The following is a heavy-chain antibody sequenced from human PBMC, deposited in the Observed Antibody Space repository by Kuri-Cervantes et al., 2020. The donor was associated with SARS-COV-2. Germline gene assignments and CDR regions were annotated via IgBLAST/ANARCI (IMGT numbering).Heavy chain of an antibody. CDR2: IYYSGST. D-gene: IGHD1-26*01. Sequence: SETLSLTCTVSGGSISSYYWSWIRQPPGKGLEWIGSIYYSGSTYYNPSLKSRVTISVDTSKNQFSLKLSSVTAADTTVYYCARHQDSGSYYGAFDIWGQGTMVTVSS. V-gene: IGHV4-39*01. J-gene: IGHJ3*02. CDR1: GGSISSYY. CDR3: ARHQDSGSYYGAFDI.